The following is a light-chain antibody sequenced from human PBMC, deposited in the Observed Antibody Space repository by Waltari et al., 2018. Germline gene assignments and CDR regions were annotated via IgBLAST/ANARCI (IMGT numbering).Light chain of an antibody. CDR2: RNN. J-gene: IGLJ1*01. V-gene: IGLV1-47*01. Sequence: QSVMTQPPSASGTPGQRVSISCSGCNSNLGSNYLYWYQQLPGAAPKLLIFRNNQRPSGVPDRFSGSKYGTSAFLAISELRSEDEAVYYCASWDDSHYVFGTGTKLTVL. CDR3: ASWDDSHYV. CDR1: NSNLGSNY.